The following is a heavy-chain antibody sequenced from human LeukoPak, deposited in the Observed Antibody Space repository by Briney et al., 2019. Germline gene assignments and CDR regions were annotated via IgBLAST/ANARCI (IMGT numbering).Heavy chain of an antibody. CDR1: GYTFTSYD. V-gene: IGHV1-8*01. CDR2: MNPNSGNT. CDR3: ARVLRYFDWLSTPLGY. J-gene: IGHJ4*02. Sequence: ASVKVSCKASGYTFTSYDINWVRQATGQGLVWMGWMNPNSGNTGYAQKFQGRVTMTRNTSISTAYMELSSLRSEDTAVYYCARVLRYFDWLSTPLGYWGQGTLVTVSS. D-gene: IGHD3-9*01.